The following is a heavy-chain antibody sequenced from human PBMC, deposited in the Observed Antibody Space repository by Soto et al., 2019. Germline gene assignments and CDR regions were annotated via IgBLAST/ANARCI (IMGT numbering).Heavy chain of an antibody. D-gene: IGHD1-1*01. CDR2: IFYTGST. CDR3: ARLSPIGNNWNYFDF. J-gene: IGHJ4*02. CDR1: DGSISSYY. Sequence: QVQLQESGPGLVKPSETLSLTCSVSDGSISSYYWGWIRQPPGKGLEWIGNIFYTGSTNYNPSLKSRVTISVDPSKNQFSLRLSSVTAADTAVYYCARLSPIGNNWNYFDFWGQGTLVTVSS. V-gene: IGHV4-59*01.